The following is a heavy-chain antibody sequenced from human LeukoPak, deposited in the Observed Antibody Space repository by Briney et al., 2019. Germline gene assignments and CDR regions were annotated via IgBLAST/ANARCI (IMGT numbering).Heavy chain of an antibody. CDR2: ITGSGDNT. Sequence: GGSLRPSCAASGFIFSDYAMSWVRQAPGKGLEWVSVITGSGDNTYYADSVKGRFTISRDNSKNTLYLQMNSLRAEDTAVYYCLGYCSGGSCYGDAFDIWGQGTMVTVSS. D-gene: IGHD2-15*01. J-gene: IGHJ3*02. CDR3: LGYCSGGSCYGDAFDI. CDR1: GFIFSDYA. V-gene: IGHV3-23*01.